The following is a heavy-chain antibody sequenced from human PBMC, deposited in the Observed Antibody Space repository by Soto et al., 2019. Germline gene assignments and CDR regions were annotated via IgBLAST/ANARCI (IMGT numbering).Heavy chain of an antibody. Sequence: QLQLQESGPGLVKPSETLSLTCTVSGGSISSISSYWGWIRQPPGKGLEWIGNVYYSGSTYSNPSLKSRLTISADTSQNQFSLQLSSVTAADTAVYFCARQSEYYYAPGRAAPLYGMDVWGQGTTVTVSS. CDR3: ARQSEYYYAPGRAAPLYGMDV. D-gene: IGHD3-10*01. CDR1: GGSISSISSY. V-gene: IGHV4-39*01. J-gene: IGHJ6*02. CDR2: VYYSGST.